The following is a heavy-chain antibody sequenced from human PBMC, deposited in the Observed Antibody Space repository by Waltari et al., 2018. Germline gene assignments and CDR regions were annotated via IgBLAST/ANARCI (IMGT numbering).Heavy chain of an antibody. J-gene: IGHJ6*02. Sequence: QVQLQQWGAGLLKPSETLSLTCAVYGGSFSGYYWSWIRQPPGTGLGWIGEINHSGSTNYNPSLKSRVTISVDTSKNQFSLKLSSVTAADTAVYYCARILSIAAAGTPLYYYYYGMDVWGQGTTVTVSS. CDR1: GGSFSGYY. V-gene: IGHV4-34*01. D-gene: IGHD6-13*01. CDR3: ARILSIAAAGTPLYYYYYGMDV. CDR2: INHSGST.